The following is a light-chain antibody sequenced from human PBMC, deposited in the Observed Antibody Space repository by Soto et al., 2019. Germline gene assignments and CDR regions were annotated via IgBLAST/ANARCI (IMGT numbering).Light chain of an antibody. CDR1: QGIRNN. V-gene: IGKV1-17*01. Sequence: DIQMTQSPSSLSASVGDSVTITCRASQGIRNNVGWYQQKAGQAPKRLISAAPNLQRGVPSRFSGSGSGTEFTLTISSLQPEDFATYYCLQHSSYPRAFGQVTRVEIK. CDR3: LQHSSYPRA. J-gene: IGKJ2*01. CDR2: AAP.